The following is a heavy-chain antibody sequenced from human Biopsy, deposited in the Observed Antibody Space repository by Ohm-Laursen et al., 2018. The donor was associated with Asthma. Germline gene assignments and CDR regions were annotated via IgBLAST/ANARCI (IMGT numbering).Heavy chain of an antibody. J-gene: IGHJ6*02. V-gene: IGHV4-39*01. CDR3: VRGSSSWHHGPFHYYYGLDV. D-gene: IGHD6-13*01. Sequence: SETLSLTCAVSGGSISNTNWWSWVRQSPGKGLEWIGSIYYSGTTYYNPSLESRVTVSADTSKNQFSLKLTSVTAADTAVYYCVRGSSSWHHGPFHYYYGLDVWGQGTTATVSS. CDR2: IYYSGTT. CDR1: GGSISNTNW.